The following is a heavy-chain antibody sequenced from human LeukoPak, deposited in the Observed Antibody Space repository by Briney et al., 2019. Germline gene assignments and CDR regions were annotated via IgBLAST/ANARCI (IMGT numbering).Heavy chain of an antibody. CDR2: INPSGGST. Sequence: ASVKVSCKASGYTYTSYYMHWVRQAPGQGLEWMGIINPSGGSTSYAQKFQGRVTMTSDTSTSTVYVELSSLRSEDTAVYYSARAPTYYYDSSGYSPDYWGQGTLVTVSS. D-gene: IGHD3-22*01. J-gene: IGHJ4*02. CDR3: ARAPTYYYDSSGYSPDY. V-gene: IGHV1-46*01. CDR1: GYTYTSYY.